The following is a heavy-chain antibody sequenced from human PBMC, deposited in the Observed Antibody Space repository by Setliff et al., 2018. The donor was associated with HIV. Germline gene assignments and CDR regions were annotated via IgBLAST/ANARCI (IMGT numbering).Heavy chain of an antibody. CDR3: ARGRGRYYDSRSYLDY. CDR1: GYTFTSYD. Sequence: GASVKVSCKTSGYTFTSYDINWVRQATGQGLEWMGWMNPNSGNRGYAQKFQGRVTISRNTSISTAYMEPSGLRSEDTAVYYCARGRGRYYDSRSYLDYWGQGTQVTVSS. V-gene: IGHV1-8*03. CDR2: MNPNSGNR. D-gene: IGHD3-22*01. J-gene: IGHJ4*02.